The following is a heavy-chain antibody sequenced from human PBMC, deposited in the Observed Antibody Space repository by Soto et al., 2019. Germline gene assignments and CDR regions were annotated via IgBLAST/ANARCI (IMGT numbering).Heavy chain of an antibody. CDR2: ISSSSYI. J-gene: IGHJ6*02. Sequence: PGGSLRLSCAASGFTFSSYSMNWVRQAPGKGLEWVSSISSSSYIYYADSVKGRFTISRDNAKNSLYLQMNSLRAEDTAVYYCARDRGYQLLDYYYYGMDVWGQGTTVTVSS. D-gene: IGHD2-2*01. CDR3: ARDRGYQLLDYYYYGMDV. CDR1: GFTFSSYS. V-gene: IGHV3-21*01.